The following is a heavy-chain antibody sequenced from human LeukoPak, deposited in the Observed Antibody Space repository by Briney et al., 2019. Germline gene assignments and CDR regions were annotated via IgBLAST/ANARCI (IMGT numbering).Heavy chain of an antibody. CDR1: GFTLSSYG. D-gene: IGHD5-18*01. CDR3: ARVTSYGAWYYFDY. Sequence: PGGSLRLSCAASGFTLSSYGMHWVRQAPGQGLEWMGWINPNSGGTNYAQKFQGRVTMTRDTSISTAYMELSRLRSDDTAVYYCARVTSYGAWYYFDYWGQGTLVTVSS. CDR2: INPNSGGT. V-gene: IGHV1-2*02. J-gene: IGHJ4*02.